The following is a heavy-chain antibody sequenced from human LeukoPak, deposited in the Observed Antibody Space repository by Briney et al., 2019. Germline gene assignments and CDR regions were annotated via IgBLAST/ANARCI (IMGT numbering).Heavy chain of an antibody. CDR3: ARPVYSGSWSYFDY. CDR1: GFTVSTDH. V-gene: IGHV3-21*01. J-gene: IGHJ4*02. CDR2: ISRSSSDI. D-gene: IGHD6-13*01. Sequence: PGGSLRLSFAPPGFTVSTDHMSWVRQAPGKGLEWGSFISRSSSDIYYADSVKGRFTISRDNAKNSLYLQMNSLRAEDTAVYYCARPVYSGSWSYFDYWGQGTLVTVSS.